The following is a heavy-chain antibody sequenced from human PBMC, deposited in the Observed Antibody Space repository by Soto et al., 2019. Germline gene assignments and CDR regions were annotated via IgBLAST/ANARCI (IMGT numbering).Heavy chain of an antibody. CDR2: ISSSSSYI. J-gene: IGHJ6*03. CDR3: AREGVYGDYDDGYYYYYMDV. Sequence: EVQLVESGGGLVKPGGSLRLSCAASGFTFSSYSMNWVRQAPGKGLEWVSSISSSSSYIYYADSVKGRFTISRDNAKNSLYLQMNSLRAEDTAVYYCAREGVYGDYDDGYYYYYMDVWGKGTTVTVSS. V-gene: IGHV3-21*01. D-gene: IGHD4-17*01. CDR1: GFTFSSYS.